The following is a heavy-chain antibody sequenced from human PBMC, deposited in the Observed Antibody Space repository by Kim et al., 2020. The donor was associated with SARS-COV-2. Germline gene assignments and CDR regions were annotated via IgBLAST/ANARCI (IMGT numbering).Heavy chain of an antibody. CDR3: ARLPSTIDWLLDY. D-gene: IGHD3-9*01. J-gene: IGHJ4*02. Sequence: YNPSLKSRVTISVDTSKNQFSLKLSSVTAADTAVYYCARLPSTIDWLLDYWGQGTLVTVSS. V-gene: IGHV4-39*01.